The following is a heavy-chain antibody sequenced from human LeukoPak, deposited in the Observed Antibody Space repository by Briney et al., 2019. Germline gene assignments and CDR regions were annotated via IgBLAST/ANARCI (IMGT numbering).Heavy chain of an antibody. CDR2: ISSSSSYI. V-gene: IGHV3-21*01. CDR1: GFTFSSYE. J-gene: IGHJ6*03. D-gene: IGHD3-9*01. CDR3: ARGYFDSPGHYYYYYYMDV. Sequence: GGSLRLSCAASGFTFSSYEMNWVRQAPGKGLEWVSSISSSSSYIYYADSVKGRFTISRDNAKNSLYLQMNSLRAEDTAVYYCARGYFDSPGHYYYYYYMDVWGKGTTVTVSS.